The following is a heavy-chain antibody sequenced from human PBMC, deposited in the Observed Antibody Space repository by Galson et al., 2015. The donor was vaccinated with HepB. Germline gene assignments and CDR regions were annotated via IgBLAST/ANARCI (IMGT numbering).Heavy chain of an antibody. CDR2: IKQDGSEK. J-gene: IGHJ4*02. Sequence: SLRLSCAASGFTFSSYWMTWVRQAPGKGLEWVANIKQDGSEKYYVDSVKGRFTISRDNAKNSLYLQMNSLGAEDTAVYYCVTVNDYYDSGAPGADYWGQGTLVTVSS. D-gene: IGHD3-22*01. CDR3: VTVNDYYDSGAPGADY. CDR1: GFTFSSYW. V-gene: IGHV3-7*03.